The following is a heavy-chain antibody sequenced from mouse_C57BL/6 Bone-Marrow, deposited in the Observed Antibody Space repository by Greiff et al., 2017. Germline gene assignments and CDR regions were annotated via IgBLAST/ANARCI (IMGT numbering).Heavy chain of an antibody. CDR1: GYSFTDYH. Sequence: EVKLMESGPELVKPGASVKISCKASGYSFTDYHMNWVKQSNGKSLEWIGVINPNYGTTSYNQKFKGKATLTVDQSSSTAYMQLNSLTSEDSAVYYCARGYENDYAMDNRGQGTSVTVSS. J-gene: IGHJ4*01. V-gene: IGHV1-39*01. CDR2: INPNYGTT. CDR3: ARGYENDYAMDN. D-gene: IGHD2-3*01.